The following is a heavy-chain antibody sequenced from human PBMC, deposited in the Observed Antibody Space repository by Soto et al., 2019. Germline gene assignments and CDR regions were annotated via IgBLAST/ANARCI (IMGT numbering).Heavy chain of an antibody. CDR3: ARDEGYCSSTSCYGRGYFDY. CDR1: GGSISSGGYY. J-gene: IGHJ4*02. V-gene: IGHV4-31*03. D-gene: IGHD2-2*01. Sequence: SETLSLTCTVSGGSISSGGYYWSWIRQHPGKGLEWIGYIYYSGSTYYNPSLKSRVTISVDTSKNQFSLKLSSVTAADTAVYYWARDEGYCSSTSCYGRGYFDYWGQGTLVTVSS. CDR2: IYYSGST.